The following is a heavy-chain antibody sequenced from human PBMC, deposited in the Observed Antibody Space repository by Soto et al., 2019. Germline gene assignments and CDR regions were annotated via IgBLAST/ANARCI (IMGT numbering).Heavy chain of an antibody. CDR1: GYTFTSYG. CDR3: ARDRVLTFGRVIGSDAFDI. Sequence: QVPLVQSGAEVKKPGASVKVSCKASGYTFTSYGISWVRQAPGQGLEWMGWISAYNGNTNYAQKLQGRVTMTTDTSTSTAYMELRSLRADDTAVYYCARDRVLTFGRVIGSDAFDIWGQGTMVTVSS. D-gene: IGHD3-16*02. V-gene: IGHV1-18*04. CDR2: ISAYNGNT. J-gene: IGHJ3*02.